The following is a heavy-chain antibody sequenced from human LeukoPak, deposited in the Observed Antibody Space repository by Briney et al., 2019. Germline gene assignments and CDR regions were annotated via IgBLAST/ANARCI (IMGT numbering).Heavy chain of an antibody. J-gene: IGHJ4*02. V-gene: IGHV3-21*01. CDR1: GFTFSSYS. D-gene: IGHD3-9*01. CDR2: ISSSISYI. Sequence: GGSLRLSCAASGFTFSSYSMNWVRQAPGKGLEWVSSISSSISYIYYADSVKGRFTISRDNAKNSLYLQMNSLRAEDTAVYYCARAHYDILTGYYFDYWGQGTLVTVFS. CDR3: ARAHYDILTGYYFDY.